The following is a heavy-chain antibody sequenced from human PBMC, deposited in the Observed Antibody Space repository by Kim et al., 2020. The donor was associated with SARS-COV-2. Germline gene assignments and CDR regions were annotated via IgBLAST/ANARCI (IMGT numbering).Heavy chain of an antibody. CDR2: ISGSGGST. V-gene: IGHV3-23*01. J-gene: IGHJ4*02. CDR3: AKYQDPLWFGGEDY. D-gene: IGHD3-10*01. CDR1: GFTFSSYA. Sequence: GGSLRLSCAASGFTFSSYAMSWVRQAPGKGLEWVSAISGSGGSTYYADSVKGRFTISRDNSKNTLYLQMNSLRAEDTAVYYCAKYQDPLWFGGEDYWGQGTLVTVSS.